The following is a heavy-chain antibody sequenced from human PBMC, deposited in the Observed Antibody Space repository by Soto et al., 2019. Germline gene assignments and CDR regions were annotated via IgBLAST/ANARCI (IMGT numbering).Heavy chain of an antibody. V-gene: IGHV3-33*01. CDR2: IWYDGSNK. CDR1: GFTFSSYG. CDR3: ARDPYYYDSSGYRDILMDV. J-gene: IGHJ6*02. Sequence: HPGGSLRLSCAASGFTFSSYGMHWVRQAPGKGLEWVAVIWYDGSNKYYADSVKGRFTISRDNSKNTLYLQMNSLRAEDTAVYYCARDPYYYDSSGYRDILMDVWGQGTTVTVSS. D-gene: IGHD3-22*01.